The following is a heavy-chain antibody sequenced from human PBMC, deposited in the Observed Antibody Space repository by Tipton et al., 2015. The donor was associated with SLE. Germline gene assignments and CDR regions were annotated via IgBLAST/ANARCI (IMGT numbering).Heavy chain of an antibody. V-gene: IGHV4-59*11. Sequence: TPSLTCTVSGGSISSHYWSWIRQPPGKGLEWIGYIYYSGSTNYNPSLKSRVTISVDTSKNQFSLKLSSVTAADTAVYYCARVGHDYGDYDNWFDPWGQGTLVTVSS. J-gene: IGHJ5*02. D-gene: IGHD4-17*01. CDR1: GGSISSHY. CDR3: ARVGHDYGDYDNWFDP. CDR2: IYYSGST.